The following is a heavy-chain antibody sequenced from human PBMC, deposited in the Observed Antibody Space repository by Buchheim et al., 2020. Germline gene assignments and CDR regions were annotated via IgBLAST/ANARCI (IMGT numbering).Heavy chain of an antibody. CDR2: IYYSGST. J-gene: IGHJ6*02. V-gene: IGHV4-39*01. CDR1: GGSISSSSYY. Sequence: QLQLQESGPGLVKPSETLSLTCTVSGGSISSSSYYWGWSHQPPGKELEWIGSIYYSGSTYYNPSLKSRVTISVDTSKNQFSLKLSSVTAADTAVYYCARQYQLLSPVYYYYGMDVWGQGTT. D-gene: IGHD2-2*01. CDR3: ARQYQLLSPVYYYYGMDV.